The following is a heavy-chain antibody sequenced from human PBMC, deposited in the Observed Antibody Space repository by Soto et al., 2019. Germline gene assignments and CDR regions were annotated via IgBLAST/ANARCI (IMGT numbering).Heavy chain of an antibody. CDR1: GFSFDNVA. V-gene: IGHV3-9*01. J-gene: IGHJ3*01. CDR3: AKGWTFISADGFDF. Sequence: EVQLVESGGGWIQPGRSLKVTCAASGFSFDNVAMHWVRQAPGKGLEWDAGISWSSHETGYADSVKGRFTISRDNAKNSLYLQMTSLRAEDTALYYCAKGWTFISADGFDFWGQGTMVTVSS. CDR2: ISWSSHET. D-gene: IGHD3-10*01.